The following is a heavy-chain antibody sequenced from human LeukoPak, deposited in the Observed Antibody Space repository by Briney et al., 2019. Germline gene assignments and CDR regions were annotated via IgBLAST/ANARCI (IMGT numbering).Heavy chain of an antibody. Sequence: GSLRLSCAASGFVFNSVAMSRVRPAPGKGLEWVSAISSGGSYTWYADSVKGRFIISRNNSENTLSLQMNSLRVEDTAVYFCVKGSQAARPYYFDYWGQGNLVTVSS. CDR2: ISSGGSYT. CDR3: VKGSQAARPYYFDY. V-gene: IGHV3-23*01. CDR1: GFVFNSVA. J-gene: IGHJ4*02.